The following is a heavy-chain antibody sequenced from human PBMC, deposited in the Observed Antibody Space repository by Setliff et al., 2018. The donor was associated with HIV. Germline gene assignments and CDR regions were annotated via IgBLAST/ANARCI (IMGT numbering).Heavy chain of an antibody. CDR2: IIHILGTA. CDR1: RRTFSEDA. D-gene: IGHD3-10*01. CDR3: AKAVRGYGSTYYNYYYMDV. Sequence: SVKVSCKTSRRTFSEDAINWVRQAPGEGLEWMGGIIHILGTADYAEKFQGRVTITADEPMSTIYLEVNNLRSEDTAVYYCAKAVRGYGSTYYNYYYMDVWGKGTTVTVSS. V-gene: IGHV1-69*13. J-gene: IGHJ6*03.